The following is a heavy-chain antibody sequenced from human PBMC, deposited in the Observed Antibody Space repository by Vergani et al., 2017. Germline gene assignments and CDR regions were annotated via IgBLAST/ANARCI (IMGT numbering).Heavy chain of an antibody. CDR3: ARGNKDTAMVKDYYYYMDV. CDR2: INHSGST. J-gene: IGHJ6*03. D-gene: IGHD5-18*01. V-gene: IGHV4-39*07. Sequence: QLQLQESDPGLVKPSETLSLTCTVSGGSIRSTFYYWSWIRQPPGKGLEWFGEINHSGSTNYNPSLKSRVTISVDTSKNQFSLKLSSVTAADTAVYYCARGNKDTAMVKDYYYYMDVWGKGTTVTVSS. CDR1: GGSIRSTFYY.